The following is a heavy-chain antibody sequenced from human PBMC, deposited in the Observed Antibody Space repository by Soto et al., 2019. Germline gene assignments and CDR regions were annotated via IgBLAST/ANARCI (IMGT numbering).Heavy chain of an antibody. V-gene: IGHV1-69*13. CDR3: ARDPIEGIVGATDNWFDP. J-gene: IGHJ5*02. D-gene: IGHD1-26*01. CDR2: IIPIFGTA. Sequence: ASVKLSCKASGGTFSSYSMSWVRQAPGQGLEWMGGIIPIFGTANYAQKFQGRVTITADESTSTAYMELSSLRSEDTAVYYCARDPIEGIVGATDNWFDPWGQGTLVTVSS. CDR1: GGTFSSYS.